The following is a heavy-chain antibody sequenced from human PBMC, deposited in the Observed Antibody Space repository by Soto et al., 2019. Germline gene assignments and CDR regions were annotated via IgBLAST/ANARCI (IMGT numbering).Heavy chain of an antibody. CDR2: INPNSGGT. CDR3: ARGYYYDSSGYYLYY. V-gene: IGHV1-2*04. Sequence: PSVKLSCKASGYTFTGYYMHWVRQAPGQGLEWMGWINPNSGGTNYAQKFQGWVTMTRDTSISTAYMELSRLRSDDTAVYYCARGYYYDSSGYYLYYWGQGTLVTVSS. CDR1: GYTFTGYY. D-gene: IGHD3-22*01. J-gene: IGHJ4*02.